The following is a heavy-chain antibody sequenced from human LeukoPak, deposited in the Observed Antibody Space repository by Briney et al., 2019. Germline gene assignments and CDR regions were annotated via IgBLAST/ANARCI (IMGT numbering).Heavy chain of an antibody. V-gene: IGHV3-21*01. CDR1: GFTFSSYS. CDR3: ASGSQGELLLGDY. CDR2: ISSSSSYI. Sequence: PGGSLRLSCAASGFTFSSYSMNWVRQAPGKGLEWVSSISSSSSYIYYADSVKGRFTISRDNAKNSLYLQMNSLRAEDTAVYYCASGSQGELLLGDYWGQGTLVTVSS. D-gene: IGHD3-10*01. J-gene: IGHJ4*02.